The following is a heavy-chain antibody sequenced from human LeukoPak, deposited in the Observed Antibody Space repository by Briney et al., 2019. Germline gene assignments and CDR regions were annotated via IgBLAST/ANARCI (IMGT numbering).Heavy chain of an antibody. CDR3: ARDLIQLEVYFFDY. D-gene: IGHD1-1*01. V-gene: IGHV1-2*02. Sequence: ASVKLSCTGSGYTFTGNYMHWVRHAPGQGLEWMGWINLNSGGTNYAQKFHGRVTMTRDTSISTAYMELSRTRSDDTAVYYCARDLIQLEVYFFDYGGQGTVVTVFS. J-gene: IGHJ4*02. CDR1: GYTFTGNY. CDR2: INLNSGGT.